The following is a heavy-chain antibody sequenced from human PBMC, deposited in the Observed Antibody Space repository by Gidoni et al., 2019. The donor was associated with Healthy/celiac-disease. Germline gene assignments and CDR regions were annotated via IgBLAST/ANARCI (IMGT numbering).Heavy chain of an antibody. CDR2: INAGNGNP. Sequence: QVQLVQSGAEETKPGASVKVSCNASGYTFTSYAMHWVRQAPGQRLEWMGWINAGNGNPKYSQKFQGRVTITRDTSASTAYMELSSLRSEDTAVYYCARVQKGNSGYYFDYWGQGTLVTVSS. D-gene: IGHD5-12*01. J-gene: IGHJ4*02. CDR3: ARVQKGNSGYYFDY. CDR1: GYTFTSYA. V-gene: IGHV1-3*05.